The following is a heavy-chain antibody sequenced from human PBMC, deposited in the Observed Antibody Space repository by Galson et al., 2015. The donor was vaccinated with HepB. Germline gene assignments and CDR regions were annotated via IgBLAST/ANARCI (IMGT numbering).Heavy chain of an antibody. J-gene: IGHJ4*02. D-gene: IGHD3-16*02. CDR3: ARGGILITLGGVVVPIDY. CDR2: INADNGNT. V-gene: IGHV1-3*01. CDR1: GFTFTNYA. Sequence: SVKVSCKASGFTFTNYAMQWVRQVLGQRLEWMGWINADNGNTKYSQKFQGRVTITRDTSAKIAYMELRKLRSEDTAVYYCARGGILITLGGVVVPIDYWGQGALVTVSS.